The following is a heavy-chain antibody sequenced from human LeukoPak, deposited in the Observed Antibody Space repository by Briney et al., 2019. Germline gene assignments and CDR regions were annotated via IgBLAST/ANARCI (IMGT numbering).Heavy chain of an antibody. D-gene: IGHD3-3*01. J-gene: IGHJ4*02. Sequence: SVKVSCKASGFTFTSSAVQWVRQARGQRLEWIGWIVVGSGNTNYAQKFRERVTITRDMSTSTAYMELSSLRSEDTAVYYCAAVAYYDFWSGPPSYDYWGQGTLVTVSS. V-gene: IGHV1-58*01. CDR3: AAVAYYDFWSGPPSYDY. CDR2: IVVGSGNT. CDR1: GFTFTSSA.